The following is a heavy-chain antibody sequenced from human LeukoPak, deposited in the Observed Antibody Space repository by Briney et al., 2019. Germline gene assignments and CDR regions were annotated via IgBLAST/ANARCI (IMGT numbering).Heavy chain of an antibody. D-gene: IGHD1-26*01. J-gene: IGHJ4*02. CDR1: GFTFSSYS. Sequence: GGSLRLSCAASGFTFSSYSMNWVRQAPGKGLEWVSSISSSSNYIHYADSVKGRFTISRDNSKNTLYLQMDSLRAEDTAVYYCAKASDIAGGDFDYWGQGTLVTVSS. CDR3: AKASDIAGGDFDY. V-gene: IGHV3-21*04. CDR2: ISSSSNYI.